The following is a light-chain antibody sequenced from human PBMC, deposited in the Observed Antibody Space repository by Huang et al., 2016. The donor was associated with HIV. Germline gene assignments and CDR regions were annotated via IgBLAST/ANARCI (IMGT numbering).Light chain of an antibody. CDR3: QERSQWPRLT. J-gene: IGKJ4*01. CDR1: QNVTDS. V-gene: IGKV3-11*01. Sequence: EIVLTQSPATLSLSPGERATLSCRTSQNVTDSLAWYRQKPGQAPSLLIYRAANRATGTPARFSGSGSGTEFTLTISSLEPEDCAIYYCQERSQWPRLTFGGGTKVEIK. CDR2: RAA.